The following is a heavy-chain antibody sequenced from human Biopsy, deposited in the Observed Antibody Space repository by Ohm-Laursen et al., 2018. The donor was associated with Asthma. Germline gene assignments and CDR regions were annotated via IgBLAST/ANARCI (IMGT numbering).Heavy chain of an antibody. Sequence: ASVKASCKASGYPFTDYYVHWVRQAPGQGLEWMGRIDPNSGGTNYAQKFLGRVTMTRDTSVDTAFMVLSRLRSDDTAVYYCARIKIRIGAGTDRYFDLWGRGTLVTVSS. V-gene: IGHV1-2*06. CDR1: GYPFTDYY. CDR3: ARIKIRIGAGTDRYFDL. J-gene: IGHJ2*01. CDR2: IDPNSGGT. D-gene: IGHD3-16*01.